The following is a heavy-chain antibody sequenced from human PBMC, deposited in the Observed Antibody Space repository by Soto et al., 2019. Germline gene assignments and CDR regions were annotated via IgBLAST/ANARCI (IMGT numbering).Heavy chain of an antibody. CDR2: IYHSGST. CDR1: GGSISSGGYS. Sequence: PSETLSLTCAVSGGSISSGGYSWSWIRQPPGKGLEWIGYIYHSGSTYYNPSLKSQVTISVDTSKNQFSLKLTSVTAVDTAVYYCARRETQGPIDYWGQGTLVTVSS. J-gene: IGHJ4*02. D-gene: IGHD1-26*01. CDR3: ARRETQGPIDY. V-gene: IGHV4-30-2*01.